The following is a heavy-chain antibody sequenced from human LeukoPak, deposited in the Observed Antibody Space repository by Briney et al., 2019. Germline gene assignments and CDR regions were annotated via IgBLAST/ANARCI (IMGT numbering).Heavy chain of an antibody. CDR3: ARDTSPSIATPGYDAFDI. CDR1: GFTFSDYS. Sequence: GGSLRLSCAASGFTFSDYSMNWVRQAPGKGLEWVANIKLDGSERHYMDSVKGRLTISRDNAKNSLYLQMNSLRAEDTALYYCARDTSPSIATPGYDAFDIWGQGTMVTVSS. CDR2: IKLDGSER. D-gene: IGHD6-13*01. V-gene: IGHV3-7*01. J-gene: IGHJ3*02.